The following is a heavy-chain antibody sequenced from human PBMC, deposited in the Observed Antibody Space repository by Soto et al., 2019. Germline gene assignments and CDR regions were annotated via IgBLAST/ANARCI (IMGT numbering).Heavy chain of an antibody. Sequence: ASVKVDCRASGSNFTSYEMDWVRQAPGQGLEWMGWMNPYNGNTAYVQNFQGRVTMTRNTPISTAYMELSSLRSDDTALYYCARGPGDLGYFDYWGQGALVTVSS. CDR1: GSNFTSYE. J-gene: IGHJ4*02. V-gene: IGHV1-8*01. D-gene: IGHD3-10*01. CDR3: ARGPGDLGYFDY. CDR2: MNPYNGNT.